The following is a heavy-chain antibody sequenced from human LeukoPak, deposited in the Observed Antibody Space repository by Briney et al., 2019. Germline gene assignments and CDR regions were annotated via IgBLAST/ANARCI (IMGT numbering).Heavy chain of an antibody. CDR3: ASGGYCSSTSCYSLDP. V-gene: IGHV4-4*09. Sequence: SETLSLTCTVSGGSINNYYRSWLRQPPGKGLEWIGYIYTSGSTNYNPSLKSRVTISVDTSKNQFSLKLSSVTAADTAVYYCASGGYCSSTSCYSLDPWGQGTLVTVSS. J-gene: IGHJ5*02. CDR1: GGSINNYY. D-gene: IGHD2-2*02. CDR2: IYTSGST.